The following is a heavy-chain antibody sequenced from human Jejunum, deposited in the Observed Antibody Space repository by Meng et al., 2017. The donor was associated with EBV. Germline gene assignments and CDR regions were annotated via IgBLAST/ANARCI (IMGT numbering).Heavy chain of an antibody. CDR2: TYYRSKWGS. CDR1: GDSVSSNSVA. CDR3: ARDRHWAFDY. J-gene: IGHJ4*02. D-gene: IGHD7-27*01. V-gene: IGHV6-1*01. Sequence: QVQLQHAGPGLVKPPQTLSLTCAIAGDSVSSNSVAWNWIRQSPSRGLEWLGRTYYRSKWGSDYAVSVKSRIIINADTSKNQYSLQLSSVNPEDTAVYYCARDRHWAFDYWGQGTLVTVSS.